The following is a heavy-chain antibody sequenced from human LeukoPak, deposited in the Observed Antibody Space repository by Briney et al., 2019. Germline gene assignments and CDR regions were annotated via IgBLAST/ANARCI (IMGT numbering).Heavy chain of an antibody. CDR3: AGILTGYHNWFDP. CDR1: GFSFSSYG. J-gene: IGHJ5*02. D-gene: IGHD3-9*01. CDR2: ILFDGSNK. Sequence: GRSLRLSCAASGFSFSSYGMHWVRQAPGKGLEWVAGILFDGSNKYYADSVKGRFTISRDNSRNTLYLQMNTLRAEDTAVYYCAGILTGYHNWFDPWGQGTLVTVSS. V-gene: IGHV3-33*01.